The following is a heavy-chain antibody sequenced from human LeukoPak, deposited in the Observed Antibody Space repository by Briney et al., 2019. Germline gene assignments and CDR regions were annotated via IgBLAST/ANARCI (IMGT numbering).Heavy chain of an antibody. CDR3: ARAVGYCSSTSPNWFDP. V-gene: IGHV4-39*01. D-gene: IGHD2-2*01. CDR1: GGSVSDINYF. CDR2: IYYSGDT. Sequence: SETLSLTCTVSGGSVSDINYFWGWIRQPPGKGLEWIGSIYYSGDTYYNPSLKSRVTISVDTSKNQFSLKLSSVTAADTAVYYCARAVGYCSSTSPNWFDPWGQGTLVTVSS. J-gene: IGHJ5*02.